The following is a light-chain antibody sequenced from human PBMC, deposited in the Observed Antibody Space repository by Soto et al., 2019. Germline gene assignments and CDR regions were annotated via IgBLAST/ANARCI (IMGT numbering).Light chain of an antibody. CDR3: QQYGSSPWT. CDR2: GAS. CDR1: QSVSSKY. V-gene: IGKV3-20*01. Sequence: EIVLTQSPGTLSLSPGERATLSCRASQSVSSKYFAWYQQKPGQAPRLLIYGASSRATGIPDRISGSGSGTDFTLTINRLEPEDFAVYYCQQYGSSPWTFGQGTKVDIK. J-gene: IGKJ1*01.